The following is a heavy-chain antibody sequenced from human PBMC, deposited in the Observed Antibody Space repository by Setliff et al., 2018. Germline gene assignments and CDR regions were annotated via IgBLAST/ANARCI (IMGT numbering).Heavy chain of an antibody. CDR2: IHHSGKA. CDR1: GFSISSGYY. D-gene: IGHD3-3*01. V-gene: IGHV4-38-2*01. CDR3: ARMSGFQYIDV. J-gene: IGHJ6*03. Sequence: SETLSLTCAVSGFSISSGYYWGWIRQPPGKGLEWIVNIHHSGKAYYNPSLKSRVTMSVDTSKNHVSLKLSSVTAADTAVYYCARMSGFQYIDVWGKGTTVTVSS.